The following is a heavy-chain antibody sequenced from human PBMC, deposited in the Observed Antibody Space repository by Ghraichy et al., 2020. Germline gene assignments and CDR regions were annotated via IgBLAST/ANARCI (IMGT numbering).Heavy chain of an antibody. J-gene: IGHJ5*02. V-gene: IGHV4-39*01. D-gene: IGHD3-10*01. Sequence: LSLTCTVSGGSISSSSYYWGWIRQPPGKGLEWIGSIFYRGNTYYNPSLKSRVTMSVDTSKNQFSLKLSSVTAADTAVYYCASPRGNNWFDPWGQGTLVTVSS. CDR2: IFYRGNT. CDR1: GGSISSSSYY. CDR3: ASPRGNNWFDP.